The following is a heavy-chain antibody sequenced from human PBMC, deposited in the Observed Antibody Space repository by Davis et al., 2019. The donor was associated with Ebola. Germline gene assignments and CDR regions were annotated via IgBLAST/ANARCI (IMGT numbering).Heavy chain of an antibody. D-gene: IGHD3-10*01. Sequence: GGSLRLSCAASGFIFSSYGMHWVRQAPGKGLEWVAVISYDGSNKYYADSVKGRFTISRHNSKNTLYLQMNSLRAEDTAVYYCARSLLWFGEGWFDPWGQGTLVTVSS. J-gene: IGHJ5*02. CDR2: ISYDGSNK. CDR1: GFIFSSYG. CDR3: ARSLLWFGEGWFDP. V-gene: IGHV3-30*03.